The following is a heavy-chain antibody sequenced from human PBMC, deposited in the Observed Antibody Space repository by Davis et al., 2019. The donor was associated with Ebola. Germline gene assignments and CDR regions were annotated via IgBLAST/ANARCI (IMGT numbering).Heavy chain of an antibody. CDR1: GGSISSSSYY. J-gene: IGHJ4*02. CDR2: INHSGST. V-gene: IGHV4-39*07. CDR3: ARGPSVIHFDY. D-gene: IGHD3-16*02. Sequence: MPSETLSLTCTVSGGSISSSSYYWSWIRQPPGKGLEWIGEINHSGSTNYNPSLKSRVTISVDTSKNQFSLKLSSVTAADTAVYYCARGPSVIHFDYWGQGTLVTVSS.